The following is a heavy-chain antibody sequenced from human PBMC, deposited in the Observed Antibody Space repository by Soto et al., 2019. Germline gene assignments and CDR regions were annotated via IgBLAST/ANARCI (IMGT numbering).Heavy chain of an antibody. Sequence: GGSLRLSCAASGFTFSSYGMHWVRQAPGKGLEWVAVISYDGSNKYYADSVKGRFTISRDNSKNTLYLQMNSLRAEDTAVYYCAKVKISCGSCCWSVIDYWGQGTLVTVSS. CDR2: ISYDGSNK. V-gene: IGHV3-30*18. D-gene: IGHD2-15*01. CDR1: GFTFSSYG. CDR3: AKVKISCGSCCWSVIDY. J-gene: IGHJ4*02.